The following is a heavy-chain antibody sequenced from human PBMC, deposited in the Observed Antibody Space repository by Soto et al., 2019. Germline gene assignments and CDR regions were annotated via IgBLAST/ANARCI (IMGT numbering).Heavy chain of an antibody. Sequence: PGGSLRLSCAASGFTFSGSGIHWVRQASGKGLEWVGRIRTKTNNYATAYAASVKGRFTISRDDSKNMAYLQMNSLRAEDTAVYYCARDTSGGCDDWGRGTLVTVSS. CDR2: IRTKTNNYAT. CDR3: ARDTSGGCDD. V-gene: IGHV3-73*01. CDR1: GFTFSGSG. J-gene: IGHJ4*02. D-gene: IGHD1-26*01.